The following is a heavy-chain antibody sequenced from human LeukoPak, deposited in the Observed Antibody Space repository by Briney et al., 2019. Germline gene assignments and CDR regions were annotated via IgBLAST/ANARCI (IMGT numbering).Heavy chain of an antibody. V-gene: IGHV3-53*01. CDR3: AREGMKDANFDC. Sequence: GGSLRLSCAASGFNVSGNYMSWVRQAPGKGLEWVSVIYLDGTTYYADSVKGRFTISRDNSKDTLYLQMNSLRAEDTAVFYCAREGMKDANFDCWGQGTLVTVSS. CDR2: IYLDGTT. J-gene: IGHJ4*02. CDR1: GFNVSGNY.